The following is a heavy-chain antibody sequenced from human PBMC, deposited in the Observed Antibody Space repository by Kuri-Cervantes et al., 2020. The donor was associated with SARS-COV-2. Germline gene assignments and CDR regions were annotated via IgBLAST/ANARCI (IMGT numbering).Heavy chain of an antibody. D-gene: IGHD6-13*01. CDR2: TIVGNSNT. CDR3: ARDWVAAAGQAEYFQH. CDR1: GFTFSNYN. V-gene: IGHV3-21*01. Sequence: LSLTCVASGFTFSNYNMNWVRQAPGKGLEWISSTIVGNSNTYYADSVKGRFTISRDNADNSLYLQMNSLRAEDTAVYYCARDWVAAAGQAEYFQHWGQGTRVTVSS. J-gene: IGHJ1*01.